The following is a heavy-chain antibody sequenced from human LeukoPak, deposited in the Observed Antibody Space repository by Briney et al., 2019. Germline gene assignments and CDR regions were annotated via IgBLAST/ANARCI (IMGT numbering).Heavy chain of an antibody. CDR3: ARGYSSDY. J-gene: IGHJ4*02. D-gene: IGHD5-18*01. V-gene: IGHV4-34*01. Sequence: SETLSLTCTVSGGSISNYYWSWIRQPPGKGLEWIGEINHSGSTNYNPSLKSRVTISVDTSKNQFSLKLSSVTAADTAVYYCARGYSSDYWGQGTLVTVSS. CDR1: GGSISNYY. CDR2: INHSGST.